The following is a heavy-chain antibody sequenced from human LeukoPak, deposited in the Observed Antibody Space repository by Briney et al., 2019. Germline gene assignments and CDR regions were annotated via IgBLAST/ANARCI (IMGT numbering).Heavy chain of an antibody. V-gene: IGHV1-18*01. Sequence: ASMKVSCKASGYTFTGYYMHWVRQAPGQGLEWMGWISAYNGNTNYAQKLQGRVTMTTDTSTSTAYMELRSLRSDDTAVYYCARDSSSWYIKYYFDYWGQGTLVTVSS. CDR3: ARDSSSWYIKYYFDY. J-gene: IGHJ4*02. CDR1: GYTFTGYY. CDR2: ISAYNGNT. D-gene: IGHD6-13*01.